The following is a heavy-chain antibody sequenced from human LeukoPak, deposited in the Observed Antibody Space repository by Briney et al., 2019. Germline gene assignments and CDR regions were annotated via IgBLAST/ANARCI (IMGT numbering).Heavy chain of an antibody. CDR2: IIPIFGTA. CDR3: ARAVVVDASPPTDYYYGMDV. J-gene: IGHJ6*02. D-gene: IGHD2-15*01. CDR1: GGTFSSYA. V-gene: IGHV1-69*13. Sequence: VASVKVSCKASGGTFSSYAISWVRQAPGQGLEWMGRIIPIFGTANYAQKFRGRDTVTADESTSTAYMELCSLRSEHTAVYYCARAVVVDASPPTDYYYGMDVWGQGTTVTVSS.